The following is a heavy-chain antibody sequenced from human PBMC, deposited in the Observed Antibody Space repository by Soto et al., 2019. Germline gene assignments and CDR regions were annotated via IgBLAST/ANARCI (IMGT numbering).Heavy chain of an antibody. CDR2: INHSGST. CDR1: GGSFSGYY. J-gene: IGHJ6*02. D-gene: IGHD3-10*01. CDR3: ARGRITMVRGVIKSYGMDV. V-gene: IGHV4-34*01. Sequence: SETLSLTCAVYGGSFSGYYWSWIRQPPGKRLEWIGEINHSGSTNYNPSLKSRVTISVDTSKNQFSLKLSSVTAADTAVYYCARGRITMVRGVIKSYGMDVWGQGTTVTVSS.